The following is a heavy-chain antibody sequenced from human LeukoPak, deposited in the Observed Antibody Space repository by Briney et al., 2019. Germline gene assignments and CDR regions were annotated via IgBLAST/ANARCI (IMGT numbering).Heavy chain of an antibody. D-gene: IGHD6-13*01. CDR2: VYSGGST. Sequence: PGGSLRLSCAASGFTVSSNYMSWVRQAPGKGLEWVSVVYSGGSTYYADSVKGRFTISRDNSKNTLYLQMNSLRAEDTAVYYCASSPASSCLDYGGQGTLVTVSS. CDR3: ASSPASSCLDY. V-gene: IGHV3-53*01. J-gene: IGHJ4*02. CDR1: GFTVSSNY.